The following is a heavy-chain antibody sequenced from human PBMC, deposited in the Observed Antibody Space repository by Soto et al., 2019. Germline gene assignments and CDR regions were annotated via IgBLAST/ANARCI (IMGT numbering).Heavy chain of an antibody. J-gene: IGHJ6*03. Sequence: GGSLRLSCAASGFTFSSYWMSWVRQAPGKGLEWVANIKQDGSEKCYVDSVKGRFTISRDNAKNSLYLQMNSLRAEDTAVYYCATRIAARPHYYYYMDVWGKGTTVTVSS. D-gene: IGHD6-6*01. CDR1: GFTFSSYW. CDR2: IKQDGSEK. V-gene: IGHV3-7*01. CDR3: ATRIAARPHYYYYMDV.